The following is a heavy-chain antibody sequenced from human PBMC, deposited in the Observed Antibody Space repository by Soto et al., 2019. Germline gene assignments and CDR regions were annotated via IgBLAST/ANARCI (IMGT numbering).Heavy chain of an antibody. J-gene: IGHJ5*02. Sequence: PSETLSLTCTVSGGSISSSSYYWGWIRQPPGKGLEWIGSIYYSGSTYYNPSLKSRVTISVDTSKNQFSLKLSSVTAADTAVYYCARHGSSGWGYNWFDPWGQGTLVTVSS. D-gene: IGHD6-19*01. CDR2: IYYSGST. CDR3: ARHGSSGWGYNWFDP. V-gene: IGHV4-39*01. CDR1: GGSISSSSYY.